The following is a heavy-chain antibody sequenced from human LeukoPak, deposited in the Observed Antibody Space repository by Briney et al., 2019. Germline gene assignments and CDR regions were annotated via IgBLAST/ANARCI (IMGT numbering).Heavy chain of an antibody. CDR3: ARSLSGYNTDPFFEQ. J-gene: IGHJ4*02. D-gene: IGHD5-12*01. Sequence: GGSLRRSGVVSGFSFSSFERNWVRQAPGKGREWVSYISSSFAIRDADSVKGRFTISRDHARDSLYLEMNSLRVEDTAVYYCARSLSGYNTDPFFEQWGQGALVTVS. V-gene: IGHV3-48*03. CDR2: ISSSFAI. CDR1: GFSFSSFE.